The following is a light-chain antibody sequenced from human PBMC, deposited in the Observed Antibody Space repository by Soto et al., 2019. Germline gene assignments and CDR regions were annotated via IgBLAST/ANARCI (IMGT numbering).Light chain of an antibody. CDR2: GAS. CDR3: QQYATSPIT. J-gene: IGKJ5*01. Sequence: EIVMTQSPATLSVSPGERATLSCRASQSVSNNYLAWYQQKPGQAPRLLIYGASNRAAGIPDRLSGSGSGTDFTLTISRLEPEDFAVYYCQQYATSPITFGQGTRLEIK. V-gene: IGKV3-20*01. CDR1: QSVSNNY.